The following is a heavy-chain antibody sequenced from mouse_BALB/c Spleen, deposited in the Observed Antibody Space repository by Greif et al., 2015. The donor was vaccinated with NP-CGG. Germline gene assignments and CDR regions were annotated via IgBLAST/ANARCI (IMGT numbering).Heavy chain of an antibody. J-gene: IGHJ4*01. CDR1: GYTFTDYY. CDR2: IYPGSGNT. V-gene: IGHV1-84*02. Sequence: QVQLQQSGPELVKPGASVKTSCKASGYTFTDYYINWVKQKPGQGLERIGWIYPGSGNTKYNEKFKGKATLTVDTSSSTAYMQFSSLTSEDTAVYFCARRTGTEAMDYWGQGTSVTVSS. CDR3: ARRTGTEAMDY. D-gene: IGHD4-1*01.